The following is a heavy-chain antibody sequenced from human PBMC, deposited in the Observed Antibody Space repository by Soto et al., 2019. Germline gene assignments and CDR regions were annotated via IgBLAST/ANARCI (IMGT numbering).Heavy chain of an antibody. J-gene: IGHJ6*02. CDR2: IYYSGST. V-gene: IGHV4-39*01. D-gene: IGHD2-2*01. Sequence: SETLSLTCTVSGGSISSSSYYWGWIRQPPGKGLEWIGSIYYSGSTYYNPSLKSRVTISVDTSKNQFSLKLSSVTAADTAVYYCARLPIVVVPAASYYYGMDVWGQGTTVTVSS. CDR1: GGSISSSSYY. CDR3: ARLPIVVVPAASYYYGMDV.